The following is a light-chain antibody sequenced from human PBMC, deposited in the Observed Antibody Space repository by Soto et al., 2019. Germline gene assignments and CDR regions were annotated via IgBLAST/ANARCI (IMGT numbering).Light chain of an antibody. CDR2: GAS. J-gene: IGKJ1*01. CDR1: QSIRTY. Sequence: DIPMTQSPSSLSSSVGDRVTITCRASQSIRTYVNWYQQKPGKAPNLLSYGASSLQSGVPSRFSGSGSVTDFSLTISSLQPDDFATYYCQQSFNTPRTFGQGTKVEIK. V-gene: IGKV1-39*01. CDR3: QQSFNTPRT.